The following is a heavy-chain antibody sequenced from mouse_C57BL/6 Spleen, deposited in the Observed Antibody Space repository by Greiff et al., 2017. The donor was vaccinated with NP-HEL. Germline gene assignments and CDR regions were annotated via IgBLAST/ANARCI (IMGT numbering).Heavy chain of an antibody. D-gene: IGHD1-1*01. CDR1: GYTFTSYW. CDR3: ARTITTVNFDY. Sequence: VQGVESGAELAKPGASVKLSCKASGYTFTSYWMHWVKQRPGQGLEWIGYINPSSGYTKYNQKFKDKATLTADKSSSTAYMQLSSLTYEDSAVYYCARTITTVNFDYWGQGTTLTVSS. J-gene: IGHJ2*01. V-gene: IGHV1-7*01. CDR2: INPSSGYT.